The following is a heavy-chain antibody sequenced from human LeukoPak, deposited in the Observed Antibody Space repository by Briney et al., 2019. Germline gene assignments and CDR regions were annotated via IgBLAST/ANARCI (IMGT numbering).Heavy chain of an antibody. CDR2: IISSSTYI. CDR3: TRGKYFFDY. CDR1: GFTFSSYS. Sequence: GGSLSLSCAASGFTFSSYSMNWVRQAPGRGLEWVSSIISSSTYIYYADSLKGRFTISRDNAKNSLYLQMNSLRGEDTAVYYCTRGKYFFDYWGQGTLVTVSS. J-gene: IGHJ4*02. V-gene: IGHV3-21*04.